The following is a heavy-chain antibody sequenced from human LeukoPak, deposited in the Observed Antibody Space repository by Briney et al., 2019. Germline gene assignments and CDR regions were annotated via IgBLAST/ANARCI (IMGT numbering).Heavy chain of an antibody. J-gene: IGHJ4*02. CDR1: GFTFSIYG. V-gene: IGHV3-33*01. D-gene: IGHD3-22*01. CDR2: IYSDGINN. Sequence: GRSLRLSGAASGFTFSIYGIHWARQAPGKGLEWVAVIYSDGINNYYADSVKGRFSISRDNSKNTVYLQMNSLGAEDTAVYYCARSTYYYDSSGYLYPSFFDYWGQGNLVTVSS. CDR3: ARSTYYYDSSGYLYPSFFDY.